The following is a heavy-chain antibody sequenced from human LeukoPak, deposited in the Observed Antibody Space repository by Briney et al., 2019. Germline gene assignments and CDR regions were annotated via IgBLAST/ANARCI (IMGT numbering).Heavy chain of an antibody. CDR2: IYYSGST. CDR3: TRRVGARNYYNYYMDV. J-gene: IGHJ6*03. D-gene: IGHD1-26*01. CDR1: GGSISSYY. V-gene: IGHV4-59*01. Sequence: SETLSLTCTVSGGSISSYYWSWIRQPPGKGLEWIGYIYYSGSTNYNPSLKSRVTIPVDTSKNQFSLKLSSVTAPDTAVYYWTRRVGARNYYNYYMDVWGKGTTVTVSS.